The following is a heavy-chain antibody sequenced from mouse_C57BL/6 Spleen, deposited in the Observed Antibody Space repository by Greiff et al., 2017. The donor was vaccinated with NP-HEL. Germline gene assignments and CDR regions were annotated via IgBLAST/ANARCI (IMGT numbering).Heavy chain of an antibody. CDR3: ARSSDGYYDWYFDV. CDR1: GYAFSSSW. Sequence: QVQLQQSGPELVKPGASVKISCKASGYAFSSSWMNWVKQRPGKGLEWIGRIYPGDGDTNYNGKFKGKATLTADKSSSPAYMQLSSLTSEDSAVYCCARSSDGYYDWYFDVWGTGTTVTVSS. J-gene: IGHJ1*03. CDR2: IYPGDGDT. D-gene: IGHD2-3*01. V-gene: IGHV1-82*01.